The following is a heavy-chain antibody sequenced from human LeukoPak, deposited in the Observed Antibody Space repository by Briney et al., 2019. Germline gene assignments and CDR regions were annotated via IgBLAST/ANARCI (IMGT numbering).Heavy chain of an antibody. CDR3: ARGVVAKYYYGPVHAFDI. V-gene: IGHV4-34*01. CDR1: GVSFSGYY. Sequence: SETLSLTCAVYGVSFSGYYWSWIRQPPGKGLEWIGEINHSGSTNYNPSLKSRVTISVDTSKNQFSLKLSSVTAADTAVYYCARGVVAKYYYGPVHAFDIWGQGTMVTVSS. D-gene: IGHD3-10*01. J-gene: IGHJ3*02. CDR2: INHSGST.